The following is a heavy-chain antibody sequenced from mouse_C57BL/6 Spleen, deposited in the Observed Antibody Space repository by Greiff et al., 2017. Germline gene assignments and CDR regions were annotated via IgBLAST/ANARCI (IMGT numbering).Heavy chain of an antibody. Sequence: EVKLVESGGGLVQPGGSMKLSCVASGFTFSNYWMNWVRQSPEKGLEWVAQIRLKSDNYATHYAESVKGRFTISRDDSKSSVYLQMNNLRAEETGIYYCTGTSWFAYWGQGTLVTVSA. CDR3: TGTSWFAY. V-gene: IGHV6-3*01. CDR2: IRLKSDNYAT. CDR1: GFTFSNYW. J-gene: IGHJ3*01.